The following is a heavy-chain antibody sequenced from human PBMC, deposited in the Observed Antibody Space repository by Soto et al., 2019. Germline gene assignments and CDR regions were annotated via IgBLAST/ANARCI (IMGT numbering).Heavy chain of an antibody. Sequence: SETLSLTCTVSGGSISSSYWSWIRQPPGKGLEWIGYIYDSGSTYYNSSLKSRVTILVDRSKNQFSLKLSSVTAADMAVYYCARVPSPWGQGTLVTVSS. CDR1: GGSISSSY. CDR2: IYDSGST. CDR3: ARVPSP. V-gene: IGHV4-59*12. J-gene: IGHJ5*02.